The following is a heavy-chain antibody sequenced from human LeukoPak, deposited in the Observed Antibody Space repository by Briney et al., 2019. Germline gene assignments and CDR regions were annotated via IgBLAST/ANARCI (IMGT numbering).Heavy chain of an antibody. Sequence: GGSLRLSCAASGFTFSSYGMHWVRQAPGKGLEWVAVISYDGSNKYYADSVKGRFTISRDNSKNTLYLQMNSLRAEDTTVYYCAKDFGCSSTSCYPYFDYWGQGTLVTVSS. CDR1: GFTFSSYG. D-gene: IGHD2-2*01. V-gene: IGHV3-30*18. CDR2: ISYDGSNK. J-gene: IGHJ4*02. CDR3: AKDFGCSSTSCYPYFDY.